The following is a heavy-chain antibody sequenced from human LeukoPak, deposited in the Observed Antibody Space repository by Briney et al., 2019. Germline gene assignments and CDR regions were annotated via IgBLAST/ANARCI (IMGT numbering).Heavy chain of an antibody. CDR1: GGSISSSSYY. D-gene: IGHD6-13*01. J-gene: IGHJ4*02. CDR3: ARDGPIAAVTPEI. CDR2: IYYSGST. V-gene: IGHV4-39*07. Sequence: SETLSLTCTVSGGSISSSSYYWGWIRQPPGKGLEWIGSIYYSGSTYYNPSLKSRVTISVDTSKNQFSLKLSSVTAADTAVYYCARDGPIAAVTPEIWGQETLVTVSS.